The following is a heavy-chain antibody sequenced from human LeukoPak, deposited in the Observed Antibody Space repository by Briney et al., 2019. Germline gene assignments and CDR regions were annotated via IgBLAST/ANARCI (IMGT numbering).Heavy chain of an antibody. Sequence: GGSLRLSCAASGFTFSSYSMNWVRQAPGKGLEWVGRIKSKTDGGTTDYAAPVKGRFTISRDDSKNTLCLQMNSLKTEDTAVYYCTTDGAITMVRGVIIAADYWGQGTLVTVSS. J-gene: IGHJ4*02. CDR1: GFTFSSYS. V-gene: IGHV3-15*01. CDR3: TTDGAITMVRGVIIAADY. D-gene: IGHD3-10*01. CDR2: IKSKTDGGTT.